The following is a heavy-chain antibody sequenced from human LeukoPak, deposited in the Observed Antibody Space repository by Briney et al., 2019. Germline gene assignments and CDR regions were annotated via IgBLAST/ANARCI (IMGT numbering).Heavy chain of an antibody. V-gene: IGHV4-59*08. Sequence: SETLSLTCTVSGGSISSYYWSWIRQPPGKGLEWIGYIYYSGSTNYNPSLKSRVTISVDTSKNQFSLKLSSVTAADTAVYYCASELCFGEPHLEYWGQGTLVTASS. CDR3: ASELCFGEPHLEY. J-gene: IGHJ4*02. D-gene: IGHD3-10*01. CDR2: IYYSGST. CDR1: GGSISSYY.